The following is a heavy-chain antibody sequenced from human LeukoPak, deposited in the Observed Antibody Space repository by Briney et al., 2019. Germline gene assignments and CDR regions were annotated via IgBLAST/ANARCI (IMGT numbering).Heavy chain of an antibody. Sequence: LSQAPSHSYVLPPDSVSSHTATKDWIRQPPSRGLEWLGRTYYRSKWYHDYAASVKGRMSISSDTLTNQFSLHLNSVTPEETAVYYCARVMAIAGNICVDPRGHGRLVTVS. J-gene: IGHJ5*02. CDR1: PDSVSSHTAT. CDR2: TYYRSKWYH. D-gene: IGHD2-15*01. CDR3: ARVMAIAGNICVDP. V-gene: IGHV6-1*01.